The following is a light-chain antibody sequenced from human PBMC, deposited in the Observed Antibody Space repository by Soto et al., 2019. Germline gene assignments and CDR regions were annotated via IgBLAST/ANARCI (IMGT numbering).Light chain of an antibody. CDR2: LGS. V-gene: IGKV2-28*01. CDR3: MQALQTRT. Sequence: VVVTQSPLSLPVTPGEPASMSCRASQSLLHTNGINYLHWYLQKPGQSPQLLIYLGSHRASGVPDRFSGSGSGTEYTLRISRVEAEDVGVYYCMQALQTRTFGQGTKVDIK. CDR1: QSLLHTNGINY. J-gene: IGKJ1*01.